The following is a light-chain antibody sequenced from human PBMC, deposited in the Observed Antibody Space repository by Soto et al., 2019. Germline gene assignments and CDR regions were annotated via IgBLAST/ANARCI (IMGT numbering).Light chain of an antibody. CDR2: EGS. CDR3: CSYAPGTTLKV. V-gene: IGLV2-23*01. Sequence: QSVLTQPASVSGSPGQSITISCTGTSSDVGSDNLVSWYQQHPGKAPKLIIYEGSRRPSGVSNRFSGSKSDNTASLTISGLHAEDEADYYCCSYAPGTTLKVFGGGTQLTVL. J-gene: IGLJ3*02. CDR1: SSDVGSDNL.